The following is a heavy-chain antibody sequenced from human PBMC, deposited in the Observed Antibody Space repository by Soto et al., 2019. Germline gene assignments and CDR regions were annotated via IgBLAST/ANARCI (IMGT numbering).Heavy chain of an antibody. CDR2: INHSGTT. CDR3: ARRYCSDSYCSYFDY. Sequence: SETLSLTCAVYGGSVSGYFWSWIRQPPGKGLEWIGEINHSGTTSCSPSLDSRVTTSVDTSKNQFSLRLSSVTAADTAIYYCARRYCSDSYCSYFDYWGRGTLVTVSS. J-gene: IGHJ4*02. D-gene: IGHD2-15*01. CDR1: GGSVSGYF. V-gene: IGHV4-34*01.